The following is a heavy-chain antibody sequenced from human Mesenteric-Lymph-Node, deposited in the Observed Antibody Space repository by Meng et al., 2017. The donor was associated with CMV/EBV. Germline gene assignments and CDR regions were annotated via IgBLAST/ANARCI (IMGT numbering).Heavy chain of an antibody. J-gene: IGHJ4*02. V-gene: IGHV1-2*02. CDR1: GYTFTGYD. Sequence: ASVKVSCKASGYTFTGYDMHWVRQAPGQGLEWMGWINPNSGGTNYAQKFQGRVTMTRDTSISTAYMELSRLRSDDTAVYYCARDILTGYYRYYFDYWGQGTLVTVS. CDR2: INPNSGGT. CDR3: ARDILTGYYRYYFDY. D-gene: IGHD3-9*01.